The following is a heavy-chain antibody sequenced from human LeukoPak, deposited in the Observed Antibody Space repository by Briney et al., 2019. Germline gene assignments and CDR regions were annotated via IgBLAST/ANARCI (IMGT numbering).Heavy chain of an antibody. J-gene: IGHJ4*02. V-gene: IGHV3-48*01. CDR2: ISSSSSTI. Sequence: SGGSLRLSCAASGFTFSSYSTNWVRQAPGKGLEWVSYISSSSSTIYYADSVKGRFTISRDNAKNSLYLQMNSLRAEDTAVYYCARDWSSSWYDYWGQGTLVTVSS. CDR3: ARDWSSSWYDY. D-gene: IGHD6-13*01. CDR1: GFTFSSYS.